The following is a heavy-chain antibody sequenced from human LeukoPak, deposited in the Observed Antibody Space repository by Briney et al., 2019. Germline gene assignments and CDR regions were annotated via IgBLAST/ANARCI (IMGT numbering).Heavy chain of an antibody. V-gene: IGHV3-23*01. CDR2: ISGSGGST. D-gene: IGHD3-10*01. CDR3: AKSTQLWFGHNWFDP. CDR1: RFTFSSYA. Sequence: PGGSLRLSCAASRFTFSSYAMSWVRQAPGKGLEWVSAISGSGGSTYYADSVKGRFTISRDNSKNTLYLQMNSLRAEDTAVYYCAKSTQLWFGHNWFDPWGQGTLVTVSS. J-gene: IGHJ5*02.